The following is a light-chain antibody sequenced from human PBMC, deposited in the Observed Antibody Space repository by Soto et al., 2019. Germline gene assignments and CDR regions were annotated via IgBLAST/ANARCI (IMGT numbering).Light chain of an antibody. J-gene: IGKJ3*01. CDR2: SAS. CDR3: QQANIYPFT. Sequence: IPLTQSPSSLSASVGDRVTITCRASQGISNYLAWYQQKPGKAPNLLIYSASTLQRGVSSRFSGSGSGADFTLMISSLQPEDVATYFCQQANIYPFTFGLGTKVEIK. CDR1: QGISNY. V-gene: IGKV1-9*01.